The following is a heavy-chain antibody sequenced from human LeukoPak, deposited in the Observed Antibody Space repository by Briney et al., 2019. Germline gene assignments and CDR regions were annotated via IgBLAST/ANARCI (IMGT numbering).Heavy chain of an antibody. CDR2: IYPGDPDT. CDR3: ARAIHATGYGYGPAPEYYYYYYMDV. Sequence: GESLKISCKGSGYSFTSYWIGWVRQMPGKGLEWMGIIYPGDPDTRYSPSFQGQVTISADKSISTAYLQWSSLKASDTAMYYCARAIHATGYGYGPAPEYYYYYYMDVWGKGTTVTVSS. J-gene: IGHJ6*03. V-gene: IGHV5-51*01. CDR1: GYSFTSYW. D-gene: IGHD5-18*01.